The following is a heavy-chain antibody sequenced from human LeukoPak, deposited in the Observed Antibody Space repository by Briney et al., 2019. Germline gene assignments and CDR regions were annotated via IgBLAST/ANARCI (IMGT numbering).Heavy chain of an antibody. J-gene: IGHJ6*03. CDR2: IYYSGST. Sequence: SETLSLTCTVSGGSISSYYWSWIRQPPGKGLEWIGYIYYSGSTNHNPSLKSRVAISVDTSKNQFSLKLSSVTAADTAVYYCARVDDGHYYDYQGGPHMDVWGKGTTVTVSS. V-gene: IGHV4-59*01. D-gene: IGHD3-3*01. CDR1: GGSISSYY. CDR3: ARVDDGHYYDYQGGPHMDV.